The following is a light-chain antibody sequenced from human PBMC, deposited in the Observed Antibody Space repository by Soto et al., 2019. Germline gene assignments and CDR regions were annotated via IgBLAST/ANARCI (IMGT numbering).Light chain of an antibody. CDR1: RSVSSSY. J-gene: IGKJ2*01. V-gene: IGKV3-20*01. Sequence: EIVLTQSPGTLSLSPGERATLSCRASRSVSSSYLARYPQKPGQAPRLLIYGASSRATGIPDRFSGSGSGTDFTLTISRLEPEDFAVYYCQQYGSSPPYTFGQGTQLEIK. CDR3: QQYGSSPPYT. CDR2: GAS.